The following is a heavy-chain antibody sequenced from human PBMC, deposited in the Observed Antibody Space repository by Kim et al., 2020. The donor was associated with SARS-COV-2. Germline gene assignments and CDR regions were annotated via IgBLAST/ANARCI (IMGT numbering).Heavy chain of an antibody. Sequence: GGSLRLSCAASGFTFSSYGMHWVRQAPGKGLEWVAVISYDGSNKYYADSVKGRFTISRDNSKNTLYLQMNSLRAEDTAVYYCAKTPGTARYYYDSSGLDYWGQGTLVTVSS. CDR1: GFTFSSYG. D-gene: IGHD3-22*01. CDR3: AKTPGTARYYYDSSGLDY. V-gene: IGHV3-30*18. J-gene: IGHJ4*02. CDR2: ISYDGSNK.